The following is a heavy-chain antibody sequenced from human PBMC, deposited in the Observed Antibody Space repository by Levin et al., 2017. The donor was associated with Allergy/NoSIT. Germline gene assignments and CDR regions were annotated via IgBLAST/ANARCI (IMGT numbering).Heavy chain of an antibody. Sequence: GGSLRLSCAASGFTFSSYWMHWVRQAPGKGLVWVSRINSDGSSTSYADHVPFLFTISRDNAKSTLYLQMNSLRAEDTAVYYCSTGYSSGWYYGGVDYWGQGTLVTVSS. J-gene: IGHJ4*02. CDR2: INSDGSST. CDR3: STGYSSGWYYGGVDY. D-gene: IGHD6-19*01. V-gene: IGHV3-74*01. CDR1: GFTFSSYW.